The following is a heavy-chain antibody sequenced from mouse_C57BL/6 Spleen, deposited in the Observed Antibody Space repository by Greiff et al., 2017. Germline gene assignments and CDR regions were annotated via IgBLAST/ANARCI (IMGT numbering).Heavy chain of an antibody. CDR3: TGGIYYDYDFYYFDY. CDR1: GFTFSNYW. V-gene: IGHV6-3*01. Sequence: EVKLEESGGGLVQPGGSMKLSCVASGFTFSNYWMNWVRQSPEKGLEWVAQIRLKSDNYATHYAESVKGRFTISRDDSKSSVYLQMNNLRAEDTGIYYCTGGIYYDYDFYYFDYWGQGTTLTVSS. J-gene: IGHJ2*01. CDR2: IRLKSDNYAT. D-gene: IGHD2-4*01.